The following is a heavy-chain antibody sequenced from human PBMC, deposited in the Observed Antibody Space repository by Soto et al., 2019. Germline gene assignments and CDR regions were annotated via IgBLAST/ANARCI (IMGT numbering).Heavy chain of an antibody. Sequence: PGGSLRLSCAASGFTFSSYAMSWVRQAPGKGLAWVSGISGSGDSTYYGDSVKGRFTITRDNSKNTLHLQMNSLRAEDTAVYYCGKDRCSRSSCPPSWFDPWGQGTLVTVSS. CDR2: ISGSGDST. J-gene: IGHJ5*02. V-gene: IGHV3-23*01. D-gene: IGHD2-15*01. CDR1: GFTFSSYA. CDR3: GKDRCSRSSCPPSWFDP.